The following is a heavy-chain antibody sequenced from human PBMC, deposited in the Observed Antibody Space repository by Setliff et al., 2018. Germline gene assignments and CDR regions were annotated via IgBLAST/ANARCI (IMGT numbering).Heavy chain of an antibody. J-gene: IGHJ5*02. V-gene: IGHV4-61*02. CDR2: IYVSTGST. CDR1: GDSISSGIYH. CDR3: ARAGFELGQYNWFDP. D-gene: IGHD3-3*02. Sequence: PSETLSLTCTVSGDSISSGIYHWSWIRQSAGKGLEWIGRIYVSTGSTNYSPSLKSRVSISVDRSKNQFSLNLTSVTAADTAVYYCARAGFELGQYNWFDPW.